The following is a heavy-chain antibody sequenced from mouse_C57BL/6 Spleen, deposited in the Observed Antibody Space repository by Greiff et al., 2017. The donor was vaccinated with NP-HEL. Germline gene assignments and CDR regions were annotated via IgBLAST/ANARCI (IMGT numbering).Heavy chain of an antibody. J-gene: IGHJ2*01. CDR2: INPSTGGT. CDR3: ASSYYGNYDY. V-gene: IGHV1-42*01. Sequence: EVQLQQSGPELVKPGASVKISCKASGYSFTGYYMNWVKQSPEKSLEWIGEINPSTGGTTYNQKFKAKATLTVDKSSSTAYMQLKSLTSEDSAVYYCASSYYGNYDYWGQGTTLTVSS. D-gene: IGHD2-10*01. CDR1: GYSFTGYY.